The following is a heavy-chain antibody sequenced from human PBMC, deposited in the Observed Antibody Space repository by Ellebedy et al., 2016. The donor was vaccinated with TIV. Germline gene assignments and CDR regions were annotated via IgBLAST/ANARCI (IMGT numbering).Heavy chain of an antibody. J-gene: IGHJ3*02. Sequence: GGSLRLSCAASGFTFDNYWMTWVRQAPGKGLEWVANMKQDGSEEYYVDSVKGRFIISRDNAKNSLYLQMNSLRVEDTAVYHCAGPTTYSNAFDIWGQGTMVTVSS. V-gene: IGHV3-7*03. CDR1: GFTFDNYW. D-gene: IGHD1-14*01. CDR3: AGPTTYSNAFDI. CDR2: MKQDGSEE.